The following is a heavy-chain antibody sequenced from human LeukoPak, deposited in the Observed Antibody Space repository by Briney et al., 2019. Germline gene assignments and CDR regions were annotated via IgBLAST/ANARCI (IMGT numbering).Heavy chain of an antibody. D-gene: IGHD5-18*01. Sequence: PGRSLKLSCAASGFTFSGSAMHWVRQASGKGLEWVGRIRSKANGYATAYAASVKGRFTISRDDSKNTAYLQMNSLKTEDTAVYYCTSRIQLWDPFDYWGQGTLVTVSS. V-gene: IGHV3-73*01. CDR3: TSRIQLWDPFDY. CDR2: IRSKANGYAT. CDR1: GFTFSGSA. J-gene: IGHJ4*02.